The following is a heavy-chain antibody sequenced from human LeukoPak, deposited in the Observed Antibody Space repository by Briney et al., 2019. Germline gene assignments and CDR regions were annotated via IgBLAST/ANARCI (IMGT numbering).Heavy chain of an antibody. J-gene: IGHJ4*02. V-gene: IGHV4-39*01. CDR2: IYYSGST. CDR3: ARSGYDYGKLDY. D-gene: IGHD5-18*01. Sequence: SETLSLTCSVSGDSVSSSNYYWGWLRQPPGQGLEWIGSIYYSGSTYYNPSLKSRVTISVDTSKNQFSLKLSSVTAADTAVYYCARSGYDYGKLDYWGQGTLVTVSA. CDR1: GDSVSSSNYY.